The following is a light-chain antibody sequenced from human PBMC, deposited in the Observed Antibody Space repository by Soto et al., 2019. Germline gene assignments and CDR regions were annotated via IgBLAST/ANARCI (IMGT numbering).Light chain of an antibody. Sequence: DIHMTQSPSSLSSSXGDRVTITXXASQGISSYLGWYQQKPGKAPNLLIYDASTLHSGVPSRFSGGGSGTDFTLTISSLQPEDFATYYCQQVNVYPSTFGGGTKVDI. CDR2: DAS. V-gene: IGKV1-9*01. CDR1: QGISSY. CDR3: QQVNVYPST. J-gene: IGKJ4*01.